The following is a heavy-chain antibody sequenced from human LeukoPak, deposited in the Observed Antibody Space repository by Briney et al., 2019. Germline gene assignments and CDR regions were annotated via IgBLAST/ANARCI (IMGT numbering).Heavy chain of an antibody. CDR1: GGSISSGGYY. D-gene: IGHD2-15*01. V-gene: IGHV4-31*03. J-gene: IGHJ4*02. Sequence: PSQTLSLTCTVSGGSISSGGYYWSWIRQHPGKGLEWIGYIYYSGSTYYNPSLKSRVTISVDTSKNQLSLKLSSVTAADPAVYYCARRISDRPYDYWGQGTLVTVSS. CDR2: IYYSGST. CDR3: ARRISDRPYDY.